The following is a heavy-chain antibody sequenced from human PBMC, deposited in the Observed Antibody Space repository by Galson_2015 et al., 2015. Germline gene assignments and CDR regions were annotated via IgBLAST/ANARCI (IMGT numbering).Heavy chain of an antibody. V-gene: IGHV3-48*04. Sequence: SLRLSCAASGFTFSSYSMNWVRQAPGKGLEWVSYISSSSSTIYYADSVKGRFTISRDSAKNTLYLQMNSLRAEDTAVYYCARVSPGFYDGSGYYYSTSDAFDIWGQGTMVTVSS. CDR3: ARVSPGFYDGSGYYYSTSDAFDI. J-gene: IGHJ3*02. D-gene: IGHD3-22*01. CDR2: ISSSSSTI. CDR1: GFTFSSYS.